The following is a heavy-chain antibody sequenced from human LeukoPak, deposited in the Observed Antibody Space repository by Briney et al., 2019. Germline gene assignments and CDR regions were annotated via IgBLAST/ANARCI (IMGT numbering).Heavy chain of an antibody. V-gene: IGHV5-51*01. Sequence: GESLKISCSGSGXAFINYWIGWVRQMPGKGLEWMGIINPGDSDTRYSPSFQGQVTISADKSLSTAFLQWSSLKASDTAMYYCATSRSGGYSYGMDVWGQGTTVTVSS. CDR1: GXAFINYW. CDR2: INPGDSDT. J-gene: IGHJ6*02. D-gene: IGHD2-15*01. CDR3: ATSRSGGYSYGMDV.